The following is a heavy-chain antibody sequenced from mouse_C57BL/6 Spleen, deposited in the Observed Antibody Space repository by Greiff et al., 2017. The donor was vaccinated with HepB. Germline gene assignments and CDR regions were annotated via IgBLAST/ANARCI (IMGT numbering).Heavy chain of an antibody. D-gene: IGHD1-1*01. CDR1: GYTFTSYW. J-gene: IGHJ1*03. CDR3: ARSGDYYGSSHWYFDV. V-gene: IGHV1-50*01. CDR2: IDPSDSYT. Sequence: VQLQQSGAELVKPGASVKLSCKASGYTFTSYWMQWVKQRPGQGLEWIGEIDPSDSYTNYNQKFKGKATLTVDTSSSTAYMQLSSLTSEDSAVYYCARSGDYYGSSHWYFDVWGTRTTVTVSS.